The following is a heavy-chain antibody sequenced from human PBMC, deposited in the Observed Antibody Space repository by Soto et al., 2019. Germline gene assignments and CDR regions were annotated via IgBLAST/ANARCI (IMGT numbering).Heavy chain of an antibody. CDR2: IYYSGST. J-gene: IGHJ6*02. V-gene: IGHV4-31*02. CDR3: ARVCGGDCHYGMDV. Sequence: TLSLTCTXSGGSISSGGYYWTWIRQHPGKGLEWIGYIYYSGSTYYNPSLKSRVTISVDTSKNQFSLKLSSVTAADTAVYYCARVCGGDCHYGMDVWGQGTTVTVSS. CDR1: GGSISSGGYY. D-gene: IGHD2-21*02.